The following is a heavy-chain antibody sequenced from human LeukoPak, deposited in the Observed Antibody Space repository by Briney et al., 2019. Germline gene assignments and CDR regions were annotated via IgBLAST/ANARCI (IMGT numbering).Heavy chain of an antibody. Sequence: ASVKVSCKASGYTFTSYYMHWVRQAPEQGLEWMGIINPSGGSTSYAQKFQGRVTMTRDMSTSTVYMELSSLRSEDTAVYYCARRYYYGSGSYYILDYWGQGTLVTVSS. V-gene: IGHV1-46*01. CDR3: ARRYYYGSGSYYILDY. CDR2: INPSGGST. J-gene: IGHJ4*02. D-gene: IGHD3-10*01. CDR1: GYTFTSYY.